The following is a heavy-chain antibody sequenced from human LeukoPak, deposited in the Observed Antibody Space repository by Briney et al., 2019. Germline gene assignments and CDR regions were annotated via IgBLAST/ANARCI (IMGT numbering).Heavy chain of an antibody. CDR1: GGSISSNNW. CDR2: IYHSGNT. V-gene: IGHV4-4*02. J-gene: IGHJ4*02. Sequence: SETLSLTCTVSGGSISSNNWWRWVRLPPGKGLEWIGEIYHSGNTNYNPSLESRVTMSVDMSENHISLKLTSVTAADTAVYYCAREGGPYRPLDYSGQGTLVTVSS. CDR3: AREGGPYRPLDY.